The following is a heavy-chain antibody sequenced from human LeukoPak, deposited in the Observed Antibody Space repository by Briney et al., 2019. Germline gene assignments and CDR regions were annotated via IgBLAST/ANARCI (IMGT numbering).Heavy chain of an antibody. V-gene: IGHV3-9*01. CDR1: GFTFDDYA. Sequence: GGSLRLSCAASGFTFDDYAMHWVRQAPGKGLEWVSGISWNSGSIGYADSVKGRFAISRDNAKNSLYLQMNSLRAEDTALYYCAKDASPHYYDSSGYPFESSANFDYRGQGTLVTVSS. CDR3: AKDASPHYYDSSGYPFESSANFDY. J-gene: IGHJ4*02. CDR2: ISWNSGSI. D-gene: IGHD3-22*01.